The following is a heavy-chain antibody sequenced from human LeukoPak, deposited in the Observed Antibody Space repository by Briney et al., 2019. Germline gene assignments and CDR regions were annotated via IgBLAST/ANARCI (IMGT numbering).Heavy chain of an antibody. CDR1: GGSISSYY. CDR3: AREGGYSGYDHLFDP. J-gene: IGHJ5*02. CDR2: IYTSGST. D-gene: IGHD5-12*01. Sequence: PSETLSLTCTVSGGSISSYYWSWIRQPAGKGLEWIGRIYTSGSTNYNPSLKSRVTMSVDTSKNQFSLKLSSVTAADTAVYYCAREGGYSGYDHLFDPWGQGTLDTVSS. V-gene: IGHV4-4*07.